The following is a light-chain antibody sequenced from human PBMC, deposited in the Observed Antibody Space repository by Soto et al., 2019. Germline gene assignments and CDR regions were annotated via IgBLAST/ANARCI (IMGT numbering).Light chain of an antibody. CDR2: DVN. V-gene: IGLV2-14*01. CDR1: ISDIGGYNF. Sequence: QSALTQPASVSGSRGQSITISCTGTISDIGGYNFISWYQHHPGKAPKLVIYDVNNRPSGISYRFSGSKSGNTASLTISGLQAEDEADYYCDSYTRTTTLVFGGGTKLTVL. CDR3: DSYTRTTTLV. J-gene: IGLJ2*01.